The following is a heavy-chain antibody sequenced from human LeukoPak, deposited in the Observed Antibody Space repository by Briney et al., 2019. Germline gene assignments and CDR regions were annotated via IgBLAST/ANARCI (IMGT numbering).Heavy chain of an antibody. D-gene: IGHD1-7*01. CDR1: GFTFSSYG. J-gene: IGHJ4*02. Sequence: PGGSLRLSCAASGFTFSSYGMHWVRQAPGKGLEYVSTISSNGGSTYYANSVKGRFTISRDNSKNTLYLQMGSLRAEDMAVYYCARGAPVSQLELRRFFDYWGQGTLVTVSS. CDR2: ISSNGGST. CDR3: ARGAPVSQLELRRFFDY. V-gene: IGHV3-64*01.